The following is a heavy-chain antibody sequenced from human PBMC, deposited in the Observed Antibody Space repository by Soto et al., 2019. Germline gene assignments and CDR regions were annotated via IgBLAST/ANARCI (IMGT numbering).Heavy chain of an antibody. D-gene: IGHD1-26*01. CDR3: AGIYSGSPGGTLRY. CDR2: IYYSGST. CDR1: GGSISSGVYY. J-gene: IGHJ4*02. Sequence: QVQLQESGPGLVKPSQTLSLTCTVSGGSISSGVYYWSWIRKHPGKGLEWIGYIYYSGSTYYNPSLKSRVTISVDTSKNQFSLKLSSVTAADTAVYYCAGIYSGSPGGTLRYWGQGTLVTVSS. V-gene: IGHV4-31*03.